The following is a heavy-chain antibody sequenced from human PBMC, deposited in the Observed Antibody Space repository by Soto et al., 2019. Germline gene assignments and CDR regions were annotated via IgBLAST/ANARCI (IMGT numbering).Heavy chain of an antibody. CDR2: FDPEDGET. V-gene: IGHV1-24*01. J-gene: IGHJ6*02. Sequence: ASVKVSCKVSGYTLTELSMHWVRQAPGKGLEWMGGFDPEDGETIYAQKFQGRVTMTEDTSTDTAYLELSSLRSEDTAVYYCATDPLIAAADYGMDVWGQGTTVTVSS. CDR3: ATDPLIAAADYGMDV. D-gene: IGHD6-13*01. CDR1: GYTLTELS.